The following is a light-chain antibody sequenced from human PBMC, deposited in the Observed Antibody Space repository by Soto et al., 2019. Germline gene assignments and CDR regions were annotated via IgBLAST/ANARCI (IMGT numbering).Light chain of an antibody. CDR1: SSDVGGYNY. CDR3: SSHSSTNTHVV. J-gene: IGLJ2*01. CDR2: DVT. Sequence: QSALTQPASVSGSPGQSITISCTGSSSDVGGYNYVSWYQHHPGKAPKLMIYDVTNRPSGVSDRFSGSKSCNTASLTISGLQADDDADYYCSSHSSTNTHVVFGGGTKLTVL. V-gene: IGLV2-14*03.